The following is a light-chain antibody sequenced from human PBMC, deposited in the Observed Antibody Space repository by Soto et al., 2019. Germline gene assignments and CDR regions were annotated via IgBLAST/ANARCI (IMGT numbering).Light chain of an antibody. Sequence: EIVMTQSPATLSVSPGERATLSCRASQSVSSNLAWYQQKPGQAPRLLIYGASTRATGIPAGFSGSGSGTEFTLTISSLQSEDFAVYYCQQYNNWQWTFGQGTKVDIK. CDR1: QSVSSN. CDR2: GAS. V-gene: IGKV3-15*01. CDR3: QQYNNWQWT. J-gene: IGKJ1*01.